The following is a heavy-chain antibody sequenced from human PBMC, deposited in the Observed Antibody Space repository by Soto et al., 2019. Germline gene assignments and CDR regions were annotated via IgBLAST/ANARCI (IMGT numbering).Heavy chain of an antibody. D-gene: IGHD2-2*01. J-gene: IGHJ6*03. CDR3: ARGPDIFRDFSSTRCYDRGNYYYYTDV. V-gene: IGHV1-69*02. CDR2: IIPIPGIA. Sequence: QVQLVQSGAEVKKPGSSVKVSCKASGGTFSSYTISWVRQAPGQGLEWMGRIIPIPGIANYAQKFQGRVTITAGESTSTAYMDLSSLRAEDTAVYYCARGPDIFRDFSSTRCYDRGNYYYYTDVWGKGSKVTVSS. CDR1: GGTFSSYT.